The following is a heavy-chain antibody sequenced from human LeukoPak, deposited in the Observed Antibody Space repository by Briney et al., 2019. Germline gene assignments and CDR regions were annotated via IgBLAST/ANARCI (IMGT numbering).Heavy chain of an antibody. CDR3: ASPRAGSYYNTGYYYGMDV. D-gene: IGHD3-10*01. CDR1: GFTFSSYG. Sequence: GGSLRPSCAASGFTFSSYGMHWVRQAPGKGLEWVAVIWYDGSNKYYAGSVKGRFTISRDNSKNTLYLQMNSLRAEDTAVYYCASPRAGSYYNTGYYYGMDVWGQGTTVTVSS. V-gene: IGHV3-33*01. CDR2: IWYDGSNK. J-gene: IGHJ6*02.